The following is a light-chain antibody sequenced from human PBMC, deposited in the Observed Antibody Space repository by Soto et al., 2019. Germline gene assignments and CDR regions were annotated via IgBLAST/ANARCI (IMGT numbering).Light chain of an antibody. Sequence: QSALTQPASVSGSPGQSITISCTGTSSDVGGYNYVSWYQQHPGKATKFMIYDVSNRPSGVSNRFSGSKSGNTASLTISGLQAEDEADYYCRSYTSSSTLYVFGPGTKVTVL. CDR1: SSDVGGYNY. CDR2: DVS. J-gene: IGLJ1*01. CDR3: RSYTSSSTLYV. V-gene: IGLV2-14*01.